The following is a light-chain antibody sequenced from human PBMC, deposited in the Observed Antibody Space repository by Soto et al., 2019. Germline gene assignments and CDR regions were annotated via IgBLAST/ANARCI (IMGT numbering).Light chain of an antibody. CDR2: DAS. CDR1: QSISSW. J-gene: IGKJ5*01. CDR3: QQYNSYPIT. Sequence: DILMPQSPSTLSASVGDRVTITCRASQSISSWLAWYQQKPGKAPKLLIYDASSLESGVPSRFSGSGSGTEFTLTISSLQPDDFATYYCQQYNSYPITFGQGTRLEIK. V-gene: IGKV1-5*01.